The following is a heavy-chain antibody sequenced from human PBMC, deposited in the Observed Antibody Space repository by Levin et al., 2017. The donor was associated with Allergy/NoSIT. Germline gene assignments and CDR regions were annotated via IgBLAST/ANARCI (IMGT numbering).Heavy chain of an antibody. V-gene: IGHV3-7*01. Sequence: SGGSLRLSCVASGFTFSSYWMSWVRQAPGKGPEWVANIKQDGSEKYYVDSVKGRFTISRDNANNSLYLQMDRLKAEDTAVYYCARLITGDPDYWGQGTLVTVSS. D-gene: IGHD7-27*01. CDR3: ARLITGDPDY. CDR1: GFTFSSYW. CDR2: IKQDGSEK. J-gene: IGHJ4*02.